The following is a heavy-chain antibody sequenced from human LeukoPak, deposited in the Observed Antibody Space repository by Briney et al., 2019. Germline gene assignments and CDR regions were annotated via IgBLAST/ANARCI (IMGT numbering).Heavy chain of an antibody. D-gene: IGHD2-15*01. J-gene: IGHJ5*02. CDR1: GGTFSSYA. Sequence: SVKVSCKASGGTFSSYAISWVRQAPGQGLEWMGGIIPIFGTANYAQKFQGRVTITADKSTSTAYMELSSLRSEDTAVYYCARDHSGSWWLPQSHWFDPWGQGTLVTVSS. CDR2: IIPIFGTA. CDR3: ARDHSGSWWLPQSHWFDP. V-gene: IGHV1-69*06.